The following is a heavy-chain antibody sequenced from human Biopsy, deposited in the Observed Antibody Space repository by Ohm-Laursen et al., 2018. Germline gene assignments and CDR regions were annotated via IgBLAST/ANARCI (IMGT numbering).Heavy chain of an antibody. CDR3: ARVPLPGIGAAYQGRFLYGMDV. CDR1: GGSFNGYF. V-gene: IGHV4-34*01. Sequence: SDTLSLTCAVYGGSFNGYFWSWIRRPPGKGLEWIGDITQSGSTNYSPSLKSRVTLSVDTAKKQFSLSLRSVTAADTAVYYCARVPLPGIGAAYQGRFLYGMDVWGQGTTVSVSS. CDR2: ITQSGST. J-gene: IGHJ6*02. D-gene: IGHD6-13*01.